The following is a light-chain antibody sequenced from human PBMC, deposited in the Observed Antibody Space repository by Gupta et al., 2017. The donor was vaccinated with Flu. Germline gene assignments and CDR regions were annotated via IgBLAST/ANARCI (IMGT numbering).Light chain of an antibody. Sequence: PSTLSASVGDRVTITCRASQRINVWLAWYQQKPGKAPKLLMYEASNLQSGVPSRFSGSGSGKEFSLTISSLQPDDFATYYCQQDNSYPWTFGQGTKVDIK. V-gene: IGKV1-5*03. CDR3: QQDNSYPWT. CDR1: QRINVW. J-gene: IGKJ1*01. CDR2: EAS.